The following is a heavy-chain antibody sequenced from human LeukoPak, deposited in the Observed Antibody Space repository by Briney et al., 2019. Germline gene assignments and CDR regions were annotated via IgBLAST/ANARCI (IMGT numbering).Heavy chain of an antibody. CDR2: ISGSGGTS. V-gene: IGHV3-23*01. D-gene: IGHD2-2*01. Sequence: GGSLRLSCAASGFSFSSYAMSWVRQAPGKGLEWVSTISGSGGTSYYADSVKGRFTISRDNSKNTLYLQMNSLRAEDTAVYYCAKDPWSRADSTSCYDYWGPGTLVTVSS. J-gene: IGHJ4*02. CDR1: GFSFSSYA. CDR3: AKDPWSRADSTSCYDY.